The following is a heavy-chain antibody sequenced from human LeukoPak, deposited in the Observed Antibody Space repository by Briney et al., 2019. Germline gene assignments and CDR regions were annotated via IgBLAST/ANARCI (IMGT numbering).Heavy chain of an antibody. CDR1: GFSLSTSGMC. V-gene: IGHV2-70*11. Sequence: SGPALVKPTQTLTLTCTFSGFSLSTSGMCVSWIRQPPGKALEWLARIDWDDDKYYSTSLKTRLTISKDTSKNQVVLIMTNMDPVDTATYYCARIQTDSRGYYFGPDYWGQGTLVTVSS. J-gene: IGHJ4*02. CDR2: IDWDDDK. D-gene: IGHD3-22*01. CDR3: ARIQTDSRGYYFGPDY.